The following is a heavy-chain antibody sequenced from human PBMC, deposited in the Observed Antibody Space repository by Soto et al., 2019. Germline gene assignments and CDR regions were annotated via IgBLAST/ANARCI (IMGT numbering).Heavy chain of an antibody. Sequence: SETLSLTCTVSGGSISSGGYYWSWIRQHPGKGLEWIGYIYYSGSTYYNQSLKSRVTISVDTSKNQFSLKLSSVTAADTAVYYCARGVDDYGDYDNWFDPWGQGTLVTVS. J-gene: IGHJ5*02. CDR2: IYYSGST. D-gene: IGHD4-17*01. CDR3: ARGVDDYGDYDNWFDP. CDR1: GGSISSGGYY. V-gene: IGHV4-31*02.